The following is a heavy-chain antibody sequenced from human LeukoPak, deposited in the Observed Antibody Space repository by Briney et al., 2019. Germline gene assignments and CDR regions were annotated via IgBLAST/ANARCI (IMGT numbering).Heavy chain of an antibody. CDR1: GFTFSSYG. V-gene: IGHV3-30*02. Sequence: PGGSLRLSCAASGFTFSSYGMHWVRQAPGKGLEWVAFIRYDGSNKYYADSVKGRFTISRDNSKNTLYLQINSPRAEDTAVYYCAKMHFYGSGTYYNSKSIDYWGQGTLVTVSS. CDR3: AKMHFYGSGTYYNSKSIDY. J-gene: IGHJ4*02. CDR2: IRYDGSNK. D-gene: IGHD3-10*01.